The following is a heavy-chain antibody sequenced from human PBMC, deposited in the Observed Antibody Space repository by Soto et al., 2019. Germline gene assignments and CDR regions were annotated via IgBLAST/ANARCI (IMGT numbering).Heavy chain of an antibody. CDR2: ISSDGSST. Sequence: QVQLVESGGGVVQPGKSLRLSCVASGFTFSGYAMHWIRQAPGKAPEWVALISSDGSSTLYADSVRGRFTISRDNSRDTIYLQLNSLRPDDTAVFSCARGAYRYFDYWGQGTLVTVAS. D-gene: IGHD4-4*01. CDR3: ARGAYRYFDY. J-gene: IGHJ4*02. CDR1: GFTFSGYA. V-gene: IGHV3-30-3*01.